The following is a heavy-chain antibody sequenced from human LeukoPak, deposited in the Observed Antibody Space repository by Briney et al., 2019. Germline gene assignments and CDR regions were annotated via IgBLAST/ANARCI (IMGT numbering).Heavy chain of an antibody. CDR1: GFTFSSYA. J-gene: IGHJ3*02. CDR3: ARGSCSNIRCHDAFDI. Sequence: GGSLRLSCAASGFTFSSYAMSWVRQAPGKGLEWVSSIPGGGSSTFYAGSVKGRFSVSRDNSKNTLYLQMNSLRVDDTAVYYCARGSCSNIRCHDAFDIWGQGTMVTVSS. D-gene: IGHD2-2*01. V-gene: IGHV3-23*01. CDR2: IPGGGSST.